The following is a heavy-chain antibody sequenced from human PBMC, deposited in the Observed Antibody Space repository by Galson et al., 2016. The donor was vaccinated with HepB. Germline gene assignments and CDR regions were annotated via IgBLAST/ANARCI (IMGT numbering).Heavy chain of an antibody. D-gene: IGHD3-10*01. CDR1: GFTVSSNY. Sequence: SLRLSCAASGFTVSSNYMRWVRQAPGKGLEWVSVIYSGGSTYYADSVKGRFTISRDNSKNTLSLQMNSLRADDPAVYYCSRESRMVRGVITYFFDYWGQGTLVTVSS. V-gene: IGHV3-53*01. J-gene: IGHJ4*02. CDR2: IYSGGST. CDR3: SRESRMVRGVITYFFDY.